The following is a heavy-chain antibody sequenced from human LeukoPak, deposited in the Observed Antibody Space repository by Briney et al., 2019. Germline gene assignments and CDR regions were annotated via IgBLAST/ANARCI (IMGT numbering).Heavy chain of an antibody. J-gene: IGHJ4*02. D-gene: IGHD3-22*01. CDR3: ARGSDDSSGYYYASVY. Sequence: GGSLRLSCAASGFTFSSYSMNWVRQAPGKGLEWVSVIYSGGSTYYADSVKGRFTISRDNSKNTLYLQMNSLRAEDTAVYYCARGSDDSSGYYYASVYWGQGTLVTVSS. CDR2: IYSGGST. V-gene: IGHV3-53*01. CDR1: GFTFSSYS.